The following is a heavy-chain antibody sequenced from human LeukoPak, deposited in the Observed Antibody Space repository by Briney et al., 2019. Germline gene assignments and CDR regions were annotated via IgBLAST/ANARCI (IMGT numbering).Heavy chain of an antibody. CDR3: ARGHYDVLAASYKWTPDY. Sequence: PGGSLRLSCAASGFTFNTFNMNWVRQAPGEGLAWVSSITSGGDYIYYADSVKGRFTTSRDNAKNSLSLQLNSLRVEDTAVYYCARGHYDVLAASYKWTPDYWGQGTLVTVSS. V-gene: IGHV3-21*01. CDR2: ITSGGDYI. CDR1: GFTFNTFN. D-gene: IGHD3-9*01. J-gene: IGHJ4*02.